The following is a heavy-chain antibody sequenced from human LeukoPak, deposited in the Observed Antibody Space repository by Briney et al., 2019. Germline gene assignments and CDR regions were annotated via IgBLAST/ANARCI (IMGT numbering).Heavy chain of an antibody. V-gene: IGHV4-38-2*01. CDR2: IYHSEST. CDR3: AGCSSGWSPYYYYMDV. J-gene: IGHJ6*03. CDR1: GYSISSGYY. Sequence: SETLSLTCAVSGYSISSGYYWGWIRQPPGKGLEWIGSIYHSESTYYNPSLKSRVTISVDTSKNQFSLKLSSVTAADTAVYYCAGCSSGWSPYYYYMDVWGKGTTVTVSS. D-gene: IGHD6-19*01.